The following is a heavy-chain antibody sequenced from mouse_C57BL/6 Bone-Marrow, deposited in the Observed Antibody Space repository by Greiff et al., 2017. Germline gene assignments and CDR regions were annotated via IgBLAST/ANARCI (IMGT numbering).Heavy chain of an antibody. CDR2: INPGSGGS. D-gene: IGHD1-1*01. V-gene: IGHV1-54*01. Sequence: QVQLQQSGAELVRPGTSVKVSCKASGYAFTNYLIEWVKQRPGQGLEWIGVINPGSGGSNYNEKFKGKATLTADKSSSTAYIQLSSLTSVDSAVYFCARSTLYDSSSSYFDYWGQGTTLTVSS. CDR3: ARSTLYDSSSSYFDY. CDR1: GYAFTNYL. J-gene: IGHJ2*01.